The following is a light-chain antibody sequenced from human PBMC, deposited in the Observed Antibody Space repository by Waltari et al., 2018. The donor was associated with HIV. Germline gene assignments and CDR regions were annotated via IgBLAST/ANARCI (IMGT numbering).Light chain of an antibody. J-gene: IGLJ1*01. V-gene: IGLV2-14*03. CDR3: SSYTSRVTYV. CDR1: SHDVGGSNY. CDR2: DVS. Sequence: QSALTQPASVSGSPGQSITISCTGTSHDVGGSNYVSWHQQHPGEAPKLIIHDVSDRPSGISNRFSGSKSGNTASLTISGLQTEDEADYYCSSYTSRVTYVFGTGTRVTVL.